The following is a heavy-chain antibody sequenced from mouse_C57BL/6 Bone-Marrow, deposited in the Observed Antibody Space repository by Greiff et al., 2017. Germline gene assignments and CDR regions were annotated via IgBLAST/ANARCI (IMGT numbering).Heavy chain of an antibody. V-gene: IGHV14-4*01. Sequence: VQLQQSGAELVRPGASVKLSCTASGFNIKDDYMHWVKQRPEQGLEWIGWIDPENGDTEYASKFQGKATITADTSSNTAYLQLSSLTSEDTAVYYSTTHYGSSDDFDYWGQGTTLTVSS. D-gene: IGHD1-1*01. J-gene: IGHJ2*01. CDR2: IDPENGDT. CDR1: GFNIKDDY. CDR3: TTHYGSSDDFDY.